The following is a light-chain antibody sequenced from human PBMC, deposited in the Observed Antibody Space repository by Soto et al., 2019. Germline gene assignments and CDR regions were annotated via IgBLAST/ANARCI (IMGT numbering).Light chain of an antibody. J-gene: IGKJ4*01. CDR3: QQDYNLWLT. CDR1: QSVSSSY. CDR2: GAS. V-gene: IGKV3D-7*01. Sequence: PGERVTLSCRASQSVSSSYLTWYQQKPGQAPRLLIYGASTRATSIPARFSGSGSGTDFTLTISSLQPEDFAVYYCQQDYNLWLTLGGGTKVELK.